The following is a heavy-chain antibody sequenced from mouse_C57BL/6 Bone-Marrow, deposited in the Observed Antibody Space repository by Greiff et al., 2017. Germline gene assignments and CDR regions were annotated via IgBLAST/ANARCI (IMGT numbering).Heavy chain of an antibody. CDR1: GYTFTSYG. J-gene: IGHJ2*01. Sequence: VQLKQSGAELVRPGASVKLSCKASGYTFTSYGISWVKQRTGQGLEWIGEIYPRSGNTYYNEKFKGKATLTADKSSSTAYMELRSLPSEDSAVYFCARYRLFFDYWGQGTTLTVSS. CDR2: IYPRSGNT. V-gene: IGHV1-81*01. CDR3: ARYRLFFDY.